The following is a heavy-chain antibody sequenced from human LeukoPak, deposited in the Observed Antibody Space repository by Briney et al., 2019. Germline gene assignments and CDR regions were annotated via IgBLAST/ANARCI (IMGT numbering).Heavy chain of an antibody. CDR2: ISGSGDST. J-gene: IGHJ4*02. V-gene: IGHV3-23*01. Sequence: PGGSLRLSCAASGFIFNNYAMTWVRQAPGKGLEWVSGISGSGDSTFYADSVKGRFTISRDNSKNTLDLQMNSLRAEDTAVYYCAKWATVVGFDYWGQGTLVTVSS. CDR3: AKWATVVGFDY. D-gene: IGHD1-1*01. CDR1: GFIFNNYA.